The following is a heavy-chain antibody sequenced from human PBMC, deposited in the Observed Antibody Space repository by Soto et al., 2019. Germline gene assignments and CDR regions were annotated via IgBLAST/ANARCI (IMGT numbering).Heavy chain of an antibody. V-gene: IGHV3-21*01. D-gene: IGHD2-8*02. J-gene: IGHJ4*02. Sequence: EVLLVESGGGLVKPGGSLRLSCAASGFTFSTYSMNWVRQAPGKGLEWVSSINTASYIYYADSVKGRFTISRDDAKNSLYLQMNSLPAEDTAVSYCAREGVYCTGRGCPYFDYWGQGTLVTVSS. CDR1: GFTFSTYS. CDR3: AREGVYCTGRGCPYFDY. CDR2: INTASYI.